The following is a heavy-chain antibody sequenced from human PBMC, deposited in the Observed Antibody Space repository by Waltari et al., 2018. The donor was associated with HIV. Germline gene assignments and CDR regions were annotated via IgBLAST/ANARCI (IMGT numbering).Heavy chain of an antibody. V-gene: IGHV7-4-1*02. D-gene: IGHD3-10*01. Sequence: HVQLVQSGSELKKPGASVKVSCEDSAYTLTNYAMIWVRQAPGQGLEWVGWINTKTGNPTYAQGFTGRFVFSLDTSVSTAYLQISSLKAEDTAVYYCARGPGRSLDYWGQGTLVTVSS. CDR3: ARGPGRSLDY. CDR2: INTKTGNP. CDR1: AYTLTNYA. J-gene: IGHJ4*02.